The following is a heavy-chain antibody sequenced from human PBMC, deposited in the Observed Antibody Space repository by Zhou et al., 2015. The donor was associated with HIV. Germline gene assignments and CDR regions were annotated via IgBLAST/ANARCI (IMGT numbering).Heavy chain of an antibody. CDR2: IIPIFGTA. V-gene: IGHV1-69*12. Sequence: QVQLVQSGAEVKKPGSSVKVSCKASGGTFSSYAISWVRQAPGQGLEWMGGIIPIFGTANYAQKFQGRVTITADESTSTAYMELSSLRSEDTAVYYCARGKAYYYDSSGYYDDWGQGTMVTVSS. J-gene: IGHJ3*01. CDR3: ARGKAYYYDSSGYYDD. CDR1: GGTFSSYA. D-gene: IGHD3-22*01.